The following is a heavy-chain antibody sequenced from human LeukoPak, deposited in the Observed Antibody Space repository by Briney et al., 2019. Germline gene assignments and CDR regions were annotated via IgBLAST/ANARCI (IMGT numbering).Heavy chain of an antibody. CDR1: GGSTTGYY. CDR3: ARGNILTGYCFDF. V-gene: IGHV4-34*01. J-gene: IGHJ4*02. CDR2: IHYTGAT. D-gene: IGHD3-9*01. Sequence: SETLSLTCAVYGGSTTGYYWSWIRQTPGRGLEWVGEIHYTGATSYNPSLKSRATISTDTSKNQFSLRLSSVTAADTAVYYCARGNILTGYCFDFWGQGALVTVSS.